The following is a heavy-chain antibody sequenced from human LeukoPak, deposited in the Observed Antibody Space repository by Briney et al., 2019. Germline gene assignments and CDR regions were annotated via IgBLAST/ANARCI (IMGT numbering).Heavy chain of an antibody. CDR2: IKHDGSEK. J-gene: IGHJ4*02. CDR1: GFTFSSYW. V-gene: IGHV3-7*01. D-gene: IGHD1-26*01. Sequence: GGSLRLSCAASGFTFSSYWMSWVRQAPGKGLEWVANIKHDGSEKYYVDSVKGRFTISRDNAKNSLSLQMNSLRAEDTAVYYCARGRSTWHLDYWGQGTLVTVSS. CDR3: ARGRSTWHLDY.